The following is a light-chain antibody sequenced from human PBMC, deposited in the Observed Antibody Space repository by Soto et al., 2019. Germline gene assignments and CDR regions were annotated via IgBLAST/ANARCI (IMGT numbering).Light chain of an antibody. CDR1: QSVSGN. V-gene: IGKV3-15*01. Sequence: EIVMTQSPATLSVSPGERATLSCRASQSVSGNLAWYQQKPGQAPRLLIYGASTRATGIPARFSGSESGTEFTLTISSLQSEDFAVYYCQQYNNWGTFGQGTKVEIK. CDR3: QQYNNWGT. CDR2: GAS. J-gene: IGKJ1*01.